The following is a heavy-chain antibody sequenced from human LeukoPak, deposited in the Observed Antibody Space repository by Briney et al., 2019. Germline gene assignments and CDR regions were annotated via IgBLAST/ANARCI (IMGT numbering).Heavy chain of an antibody. CDR3: AKAIGRHRDLDAFDM. CDR2: ISGSGGST. Sequence: GGSLRLSCAASGFTFSSYAMSWVRQAPGKGLEWVSAISGSGGSTYYADSVKGRFTISRDNSKNTLYLQMNSLRAEDTAVYYCAKAIGRHRDLDAFDMWGQGTLVSVSS. CDR1: GFTFSSYA. J-gene: IGHJ3*02. V-gene: IGHV3-23*01. D-gene: IGHD1-26*01.